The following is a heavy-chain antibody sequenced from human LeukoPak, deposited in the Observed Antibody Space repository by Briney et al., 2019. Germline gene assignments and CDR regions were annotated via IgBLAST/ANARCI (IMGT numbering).Heavy chain of an antibody. CDR1: GGSVSSAGYY. Sequence: PSEILSLTCTVSGGSVSSAGYYWSWIRQPPGKGLEFIGYIHYSGSTNYNPSLKSRVTISVDTSKNQFSLKLSSVTAADTAVYYCARGSTLYYDILTGYYTPGPFDIWGQGTMFTVSS. J-gene: IGHJ3*02. CDR3: ARGSTLYYDILTGYYTPGPFDI. CDR2: IHYSGST. V-gene: IGHV4-61*08. D-gene: IGHD3-9*01.